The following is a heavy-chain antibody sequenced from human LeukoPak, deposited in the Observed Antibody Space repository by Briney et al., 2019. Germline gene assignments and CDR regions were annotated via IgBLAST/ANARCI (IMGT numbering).Heavy chain of an antibody. V-gene: IGHV3-23*01. Sequence: GGSLRLSCAASGSTFSSYAMSWVRQAPGKGLEWVSAISGSGGSTYYADSVKGRFTISRDNSKNTLYLQMNSLRAEDTAVYYCAKAPFWSGPHDYYYMGVWGKGTTVTVSS. CDR3: AKAPFWSGPHDYYYMGV. J-gene: IGHJ6*03. CDR1: GSTFSSYA. D-gene: IGHD3-3*01. CDR2: ISGSGGST.